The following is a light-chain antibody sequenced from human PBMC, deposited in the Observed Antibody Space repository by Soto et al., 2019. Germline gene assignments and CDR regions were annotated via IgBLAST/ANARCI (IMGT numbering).Light chain of an antibody. Sequence: QSVLTQPPSVSGAPGQRVTISCTGGSSNIGAGYDVHWYRQFPGTAPKLLVYGNNNRPSGISDRFSASKSDSSASLAITGLQAEDEADYYCQSYDTSLRAWVFGGGTKLTVL. CDR3: QSYDTSLRAWV. CDR1: SSNIGAGYD. CDR2: GNN. J-gene: IGLJ3*02. V-gene: IGLV1-40*01.